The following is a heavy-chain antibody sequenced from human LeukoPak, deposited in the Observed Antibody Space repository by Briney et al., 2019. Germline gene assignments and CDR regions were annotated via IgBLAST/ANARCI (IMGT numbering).Heavy chain of an antibody. V-gene: IGHV3-20*04. CDR3: ARDPVGIVGATTLDY. J-gene: IGHJ4*02. D-gene: IGHD1-26*01. CDR1: GFTFDDYG. CDR2: INWNGGST. Sequence: GGSLRLSCAASGFTFDDYGMSWVRQAPGKGLEWVSGINWNGGSTGYADSVKGRFTISRDNAKNSLYLQMNSLRAEDTALYYCARDPVGIVGATTLDYWGQGTLVTVSS.